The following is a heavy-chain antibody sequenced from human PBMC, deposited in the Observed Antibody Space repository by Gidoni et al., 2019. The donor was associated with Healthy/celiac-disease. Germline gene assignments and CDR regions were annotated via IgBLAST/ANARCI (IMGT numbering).Heavy chain of an antibody. D-gene: IGHD6-13*01. J-gene: IGHJ3*02. CDR2: IYSGGST. CDR1: GFTVSSNY. CDR3: ARDPSSSGAFDI. Sequence: EVQLVESGGGLVQPGGSLRLSHAASGFTVSSNYMSWVRQAPGKGLELVSVIYSGGSTDYADSVKGRFTISRDNSKNTLYLQMNSLRAEDTAVYYCARDPSSSGAFDIWGQGTMVTVSS. V-gene: IGHV3-66*01.